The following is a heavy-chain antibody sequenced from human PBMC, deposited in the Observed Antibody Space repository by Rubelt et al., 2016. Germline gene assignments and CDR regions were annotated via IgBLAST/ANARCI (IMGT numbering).Heavy chain of an antibody. Sequence: GGSFSGYYWSWIRQPPGKGLEWIGEINHSGSTNYNPSLKSRVTISVDTSKNQFSLKLSSVTAADTAVYYCARHGADGNNWFDPWGQGTLVTVSS. D-gene: IGHD1-26*01. J-gene: IGHJ5*02. CDR2: INHSGST. CDR3: ARHGADGNNWFDP. CDR1: GGSFSGYY. V-gene: IGHV4-34*01.